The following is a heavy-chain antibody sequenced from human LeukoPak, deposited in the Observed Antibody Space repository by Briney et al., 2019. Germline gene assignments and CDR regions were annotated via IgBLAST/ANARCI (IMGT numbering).Heavy chain of an antibody. CDR1: GFTFSSYA. J-gene: IGHJ4*02. CDR3: AKDQLTSYSSSCFDY. Sequence: PGGSLRLSCAASGFTFSSYAMSWVRQAPGKGLEWVSAISGDGGTTYNVDSVKGRFTISRDNSKNTLYLQMNSLRAEDTAVYYCAKDQLTSYSSSCFDYWGQGTLVTVSS. D-gene: IGHD6-6*01. V-gene: IGHV3-23*01. CDR2: ISGDGGTT.